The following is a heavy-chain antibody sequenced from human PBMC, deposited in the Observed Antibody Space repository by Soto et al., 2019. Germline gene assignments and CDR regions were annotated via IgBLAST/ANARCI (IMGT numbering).Heavy chain of an antibody. CDR1: GYTFTSYG. Sequence: QVQLVQSGAEVKKPGASVKVSCKASGYTFTSYGISWVRQAPGQGLEWMGWISAHNGNKKYAQKLQGRVTMTTDTSTSTGYTELMSLRSDDTAVYYCAREPNYFDYWGQGTLVTVSS. J-gene: IGHJ4*02. CDR3: AREPNYFDY. CDR2: ISAHNGNK. V-gene: IGHV1-18*01.